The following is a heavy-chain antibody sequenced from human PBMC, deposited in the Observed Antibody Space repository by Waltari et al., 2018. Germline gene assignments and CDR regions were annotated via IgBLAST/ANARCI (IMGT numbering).Heavy chain of an antibody. V-gene: IGHV3-49*04. CDR2: IRSKAYGATT. CDR3: TRMNYGSGSNLFDF. CDR1: GSQFGDLG. Sequence: EVQLVESGGALVQPGRSLSLSCKTSGSQFGDLGLSWVRPTPGRGLEWLGLIRSKAYGATTEYAASGKGRFTFSRDDSESIAYLQLNSLKTEDTAIYFCTRMNYGSGSNLFDFWGQGTLVTVSS. J-gene: IGHJ4*02. D-gene: IGHD3-10*01.